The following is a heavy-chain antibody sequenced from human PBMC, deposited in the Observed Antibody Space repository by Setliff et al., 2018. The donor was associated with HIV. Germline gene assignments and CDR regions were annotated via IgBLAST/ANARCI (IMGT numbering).Heavy chain of an antibody. CDR3: ARQMPIPGIAITPVDY. V-gene: IGHV4-59*08. J-gene: IGHJ4*02. CDR1: GDSIRGYY. D-gene: IGHD5-12*01. CDR2: VFYTGFA. Sequence: SETLSLTCTVSGDSIRGYYWSWVRQPPGKGLEWMGYVFYTGFAAYNPSLKSRLTISVDTSKSQFSLTLTSVTAADTAVYYCARQMPIPGIAITPVDYWGQGALVTVSS.